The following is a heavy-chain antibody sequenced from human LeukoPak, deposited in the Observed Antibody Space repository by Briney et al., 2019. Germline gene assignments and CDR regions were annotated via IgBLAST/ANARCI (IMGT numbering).Heavy chain of an antibody. CDR1: GYSFTNYG. D-gene: IGHD1-26*01. J-gene: IGHJ4*02. Sequence: GESLRISCKGSGYSFTNYGTHWVRQAPGQGLEWMGWISANSGHTNYAQKLQGRVTMTTDTSTSTVYMELRSLRSDDTAVYYCARDGTTTDDYWGQGTLVTVSS. CDR2: ISANSGHT. CDR3: ARDGTTTDDY. V-gene: IGHV1-18*01.